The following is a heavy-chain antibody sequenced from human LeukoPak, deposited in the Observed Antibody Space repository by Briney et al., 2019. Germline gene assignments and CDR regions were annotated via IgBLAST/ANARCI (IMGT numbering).Heavy chain of an antibody. CDR1: GGSLSGYY. Sequence: PSETLSLTCAVYGGSLSGYYWSWIRQPPGKGLEWIGEINHSGSTNYNPSLKSRVTISVDTSKNQFSLKLSSVTAADTAVYYCAGFSTVTTFDYWGQGTLVTVSS. V-gene: IGHV4-34*01. D-gene: IGHD4-17*01. CDR2: INHSGST. J-gene: IGHJ4*02. CDR3: AGFSTVTTFDY.